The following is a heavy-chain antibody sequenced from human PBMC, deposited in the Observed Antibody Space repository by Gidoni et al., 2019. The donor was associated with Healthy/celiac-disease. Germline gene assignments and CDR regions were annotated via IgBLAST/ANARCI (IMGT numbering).Heavy chain of an antibody. Sequence: QVQLPQWGAGLLKPSETLSLPCAVYGGSFSGYYWLWFRQPPGRGLEWIGEINHSGNTNDNPSLKGRVTISVDTSKNQFSLKLSSVTAADTGVYYCARNLGANRAPFDYWGQGTLVNVSS. CDR3: ARNLGANRAPFDY. D-gene: IGHD7-27*01. V-gene: IGHV4-34*01. CDR1: GGSFSGYY. J-gene: IGHJ4*02. CDR2: INHSGNT.